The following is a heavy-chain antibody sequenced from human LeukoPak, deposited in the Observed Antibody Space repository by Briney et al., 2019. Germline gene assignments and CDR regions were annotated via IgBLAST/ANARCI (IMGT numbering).Heavy chain of an antibody. J-gene: IGHJ6*03. V-gene: IGHV3-33*06. CDR1: GFTFSSYG. D-gene: IGHD3-10*01. Sequence: GRSLRLSCAASGFTFSSYGMHWVRQAPGKGLEWVAVIWYNGSNKYYADSVKGRFTISRDNSKNTLYLQMNSLRAEDTAVYYCAKAFGSGSYKYMDVWGKGTTVTVSS. CDR3: AKAFGSGSYKYMDV. CDR2: IWYNGSNK.